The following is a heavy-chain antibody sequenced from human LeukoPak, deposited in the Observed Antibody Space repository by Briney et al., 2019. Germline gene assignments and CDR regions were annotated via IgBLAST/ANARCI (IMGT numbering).Heavy chain of an antibody. J-gene: IGHJ3*02. Sequence: SQTLSLTCTVSGGSISSGDYYWSWIRQPPGKGLEWIGYIYYSGSTYYNPSLKSRVTISVDMSKNQFSLKLSSVTAADTAVYYCARTIFGVVNSVAFDIWGQGTMVTVSS. CDR3: ARTIFGVVNSVAFDI. CDR2: IYYSGST. V-gene: IGHV4-30-4*08. D-gene: IGHD3-3*01. CDR1: GGSISSGDYY.